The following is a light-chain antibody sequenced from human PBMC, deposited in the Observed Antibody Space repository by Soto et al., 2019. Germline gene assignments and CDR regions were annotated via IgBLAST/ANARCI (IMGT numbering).Light chain of an antibody. CDR2: DVT. CDR1: SSDVGGYNY. CDR3: NSYTSSSTPYV. V-gene: IGLV2-14*01. J-gene: IGLJ1*01. Sequence: QSALTQPASVSGSPGQSITISCTGTSSDVGGYNYVSWYQQHPVKAPKLMIYDVTNRPSGVSDRFSGSKSGNTASLTISGLQAEAEADYYCNSYTSSSTPYVFGTGTKLTVL.